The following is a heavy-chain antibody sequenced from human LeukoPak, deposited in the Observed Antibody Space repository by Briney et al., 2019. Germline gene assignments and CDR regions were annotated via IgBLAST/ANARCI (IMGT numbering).Heavy chain of an antibody. CDR2: ISDSGAGM. CDR1: GFTFITYS. Sequence: GGSLRLSCAASGFTFITYSMNWVRQAPGKGLQWVSYISDSGAGMYYADSVKGRFTISRDNARNSLYLQMNSLRDEDTGVYYCARDSGNSFDYWGQGTLVTVSS. J-gene: IGHJ4*02. CDR3: ARDSGNSFDY. V-gene: IGHV3-48*02.